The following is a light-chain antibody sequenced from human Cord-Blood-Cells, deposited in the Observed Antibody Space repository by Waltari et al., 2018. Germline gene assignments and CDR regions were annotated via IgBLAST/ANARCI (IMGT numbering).Light chain of an antibody. Sequence: QSALTQPASVSGSPGQSITISCTGTSSDVGSYNLVSWYQQHPGKAPKLMIYEVSKRRSGVSNRFSGAKSGNTASLTISGLQAEDEADYYCCSYAGSYVFGTGTKVTVL. J-gene: IGLJ1*01. CDR1: SSDVGSYNL. CDR2: EVS. CDR3: CSYAGSYV. V-gene: IGLV2-23*02.